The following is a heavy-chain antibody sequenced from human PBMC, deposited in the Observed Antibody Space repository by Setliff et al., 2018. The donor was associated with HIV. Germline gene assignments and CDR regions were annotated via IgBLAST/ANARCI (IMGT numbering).Heavy chain of an antibody. V-gene: IGHV3-72*01. CDR3: IWSGSSGLYYFDH. D-gene: IGHD3-22*01. CDR2: MRNKDYSYIT. CDR1: GFTFSTYW. Sequence: GGSLRLSCAASGFTFSTYWMHWVRQAPGKGLEWVGRMRNKDYSYITDYAAPVKGRFTISRDDSKNTVYLHMNSLKTEDTAVYYCIWSGSSGLYYFDHWGQGTLVTVSS. J-gene: IGHJ4*02.